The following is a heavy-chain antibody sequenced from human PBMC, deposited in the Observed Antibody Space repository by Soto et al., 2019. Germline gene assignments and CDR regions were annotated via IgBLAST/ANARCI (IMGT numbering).Heavy chain of an antibody. D-gene: IGHD2-15*01. V-gene: IGHV2-5*02. Sequence: QITLKESGPTLVKPTQTLTLTCTFSGFSLSTSGVGVGWIRQPPGKALEWLALIYWDKDERYSPSLKSRVTITKDTSKNEVVLTMTNMDPVDTGTYYCAHKGGRGAAMDVWGQGAAITVSS. CDR2: IYWDKDE. CDR1: GFSLSTSGVG. J-gene: IGHJ6*02. CDR3: AHKGGRGAAMDV.